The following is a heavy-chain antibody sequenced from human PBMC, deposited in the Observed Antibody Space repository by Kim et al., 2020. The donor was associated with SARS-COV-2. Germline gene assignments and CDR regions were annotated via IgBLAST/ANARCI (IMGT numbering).Heavy chain of an antibody. Sequence: SVKVSCKASGGTFSSYAISWVRQAPGQGLEWMGRIIPILGIANYAQKFQGRVTITADKSTSTAYMELSSLRSEDTAVYYCARWDCSSTSCYRDDAFDIWGQGTMVTVSS. D-gene: IGHD2-2*02. CDR2: IIPILGIA. J-gene: IGHJ3*02. V-gene: IGHV1-69*04. CDR1: GGTFSSYA. CDR3: ARWDCSSTSCYRDDAFDI.